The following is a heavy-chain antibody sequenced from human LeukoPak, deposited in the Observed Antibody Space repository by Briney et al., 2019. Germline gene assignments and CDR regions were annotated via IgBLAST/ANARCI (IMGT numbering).Heavy chain of an antibody. Sequence: SETLSLTCTVSGGSISSSSSYYWGWIRQPPGKGLEWIGNIHHSGSTYYTPSLKSRVTISVDSSKNQLSLKLSSVTAADTAIYYCAKVNTWFDPWGQGSLVTLSS. D-gene: IGHD2/OR15-2a*01. V-gene: IGHV4-39*01. CDR2: IHHSGST. CDR1: GGSISSSSSYY. J-gene: IGHJ5*02. CDR3: AKVNTWFDP.